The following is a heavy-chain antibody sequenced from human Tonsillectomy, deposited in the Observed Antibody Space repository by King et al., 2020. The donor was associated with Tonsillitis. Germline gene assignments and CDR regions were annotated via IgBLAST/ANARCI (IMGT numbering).Heavy chain of an antibody. CDR3: AKDRDKDDFWGGKSCYYGMDV. CDR1: GFTFDDYA. D-gene: IGHD3-3*01. J-gene: IGHJ6*02. CDR2: ISWNSGSI. V-gene: IGHV3-9*01. Sequence: QLVQSGGGLVQPGRSLRLSCAASGFTFDDYAMHWVRQAPGKGLEWVSGISWNSGSIGYADSVKGRFTISRDNAKNSLYLQMNSLRAEDTALYYGAKDRDKDDFWGGKSCYYGMDVWGQGTTVTVSS.